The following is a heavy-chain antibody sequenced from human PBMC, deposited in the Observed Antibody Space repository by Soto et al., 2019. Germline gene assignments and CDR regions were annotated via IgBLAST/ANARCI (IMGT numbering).Heavy chain of an antibody. D-gene: IGHD5-18*01. CDR3: AKDREYSYGYDS. J-gene: IGHJ5*01. CDR1: GFTFSYT. CDR2: ISGSGGST. Sequence: GSLRLSCAASGFTFSYTMSWVRQAPGKGLEWVSTISGSGGSTYYADSVKGRFTISRDNSKNTLYMQMNSLRAEDTAIYYCAKDREYSYGYDSWGQGTLVTVSS. V-gene: IGHV3-23*01.